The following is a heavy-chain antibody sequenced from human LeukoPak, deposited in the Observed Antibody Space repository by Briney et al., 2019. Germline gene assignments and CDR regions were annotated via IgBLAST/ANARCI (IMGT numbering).Heavy chain of an antibody. D-gene: IGHD6-13*01. V-gene: IGHV3-30*19. CDR2: ISYDGSNE. Sequence: GGSLRLSCVASGFSFSIYGMHWVRQTPGKGLEWVAVISYDGSNEYYADSVKGRFTISRDNSKNTLYLQMNSLRAEDTAVYYCARDLGQQLVRLDYWGQGTLVTVSS. CDR1: GFSFSIYG. J-gene: IGHJ4*02. CDR3: ARDLGQQLVRLDY.